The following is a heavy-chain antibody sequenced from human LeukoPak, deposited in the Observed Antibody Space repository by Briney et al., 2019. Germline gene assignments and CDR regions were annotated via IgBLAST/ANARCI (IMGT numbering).Heavy chain of an antibody. D-gene: IGHD2/OR15-2a*01. V-gene: IGHV3-48*01. CDR1: GFTFTSYT. CDR3: ARNFDS. CDR2: ITSSSSTI. Sequence: GGALRLSCAACGFTFTSYTMNWVRQAPGKGLEWVSYITSSSSTIYYADSVKGRVTMSRDNAENSLYLQMNSLRAEDTAVYYCARNFDSWGQGTPVTVSS. J-gene: IGHJ4*02.